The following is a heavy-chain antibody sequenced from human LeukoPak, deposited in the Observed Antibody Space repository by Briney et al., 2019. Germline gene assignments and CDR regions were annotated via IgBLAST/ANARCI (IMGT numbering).Heavy chain of an antibody. V-gene: IGHV1-2*02. CDR1: GYTFIGYY. Sequence: ASVKVSCKASGYTFIGYYIHWVRQAPGQGLEWMGWINPNSGGTNYAQKFQGRVTMTRDTSISTAYMELSRLRSDDTAVYYCARDGWDYYDSSGYYYFDYWGQGTLVTVSS. CDR2: INPNSGGT. D-gene: IGHD3-22*01. CDR3: ARDGWDYYDSSGYYYFDY. J-gene: IGHJ4*02.